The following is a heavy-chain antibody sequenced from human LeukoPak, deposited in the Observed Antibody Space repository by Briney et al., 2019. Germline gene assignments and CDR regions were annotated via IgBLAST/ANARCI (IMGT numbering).Heavy chain of an antibody. Sequence: GGSLRLSCAASGFTFSSNSVSWVRQAPGKGLEWVSFISGSSSYIYYADSVKGRFTISRDNAKNSLYLQMHSLRAEDTAVYYCARSVGGGLDYWGQGTLVTVSS. CDR1: GFTFSSNS. CDR2: ISGSSSYI. CDR3: ARSVGGGLDY. D-gene: IGHD3-16*01. J-gene: IGHJ4*02. V-gene: IGHV3-21*01.